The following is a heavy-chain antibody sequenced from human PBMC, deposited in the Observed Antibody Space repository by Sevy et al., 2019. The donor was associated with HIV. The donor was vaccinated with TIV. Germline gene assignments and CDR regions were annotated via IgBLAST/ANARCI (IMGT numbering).Heavy chain of an antibody. D-gene: IGHD1-7*01. J-gene: IGHJ6*03. CDR3: AKDPRVTISGTTNYYYYMDV. V-gene: IGHV3-30*02. Sequence: GGSLRLSCVASGFSFSTYGMHWVRQVPGKGLEWVAFIRHDGGNRYYVDSVKGQFTISRDNSKNTLYLQMNSLRPEDRAIYYCAKDPRVTISGTTNYYYYMDVWGKGTTVTVSS. CDR2: IRHDGGNR. CDR1: GFSFSTYG.